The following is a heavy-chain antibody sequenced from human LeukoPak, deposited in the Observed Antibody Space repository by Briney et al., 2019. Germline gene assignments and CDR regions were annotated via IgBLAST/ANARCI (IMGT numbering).Heavy chain of an antibody. CDR1: GFTFSSYA. J-gene: IGHJ4*02. D-gene: IGHD3-22*01. V-gene: IGHV3-23*01. Sequence: GGSLRLSCAASGFTFSSYAMSWVRQAPGKGLEWVSAISGSGGSTYYADSVKGRFTISRDNSKNTLYLQMNSLRAEDTAVYYCAKDLLRTVVVISAAGCYLDSWGQGTLVTVSS. CDR3: AKDLLRTVVVISAAGCYLDS. CDR2: ISGSGGST.